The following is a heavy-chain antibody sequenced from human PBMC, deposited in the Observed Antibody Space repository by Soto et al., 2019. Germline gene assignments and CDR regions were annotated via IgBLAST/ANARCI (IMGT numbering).Heavy chain of an antibody. CDR1: GFTFSGNW. V-gene: IGHV3-74*01. J-gene: IGHJ5*01. CDR2: IKNDGSIT. Sequence: EVQLVESGGGLVQPGGSLRLSCEASGFTFSGNWMHWVRQAPGKGLVWVSRIKNDGSITSYTDSVKGRFIISRDNAKNTLCLQMNSLSAEDTAVYYCAKSDWLDSWGQGTLVTVSS. CDR3: AKSDWLDS.